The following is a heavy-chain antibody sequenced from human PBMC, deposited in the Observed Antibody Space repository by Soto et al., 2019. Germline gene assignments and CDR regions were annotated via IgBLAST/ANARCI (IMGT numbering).Heavy chain of an antibody. CDR3: ARDTSGWSLNGLDV. J-gene: IGHJ6*02. CDR1: GSAITRYY. Sequence: QVDLVQSGAEVKKPGASVTISCKASGSAITRYYIHWVRQAPGRCLGWMGILNPGGGSASYAQKFPYRVTIDKDTSTGTVYMDLRSLRTEDTAVYYCARDTSGWSLNGLDVWGQGTTVNVSS. D-gene: IGHD6-19*01. V-gene: IGHV1-46*01. CDR2: LNPGGGSA.